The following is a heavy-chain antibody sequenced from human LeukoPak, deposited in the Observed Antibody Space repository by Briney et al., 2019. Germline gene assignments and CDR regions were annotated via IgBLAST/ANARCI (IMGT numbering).Heavy chain of an antibody. D-gene: IGHD3-10*01. Sequence: VASVKVSRKASGYTFTGYYMHWVRQAPGQGLEWMGWINPNSGGTNYAQKFQGRVTMTRDTSISTAYMELSRLRSDDTAVYYCARGRDYYGSGSLSFWFDPWGQGTLVTVSS. J-gene: IGHJ5*02. CDR1: GYTFTGYY. V-gene: IGHV1-2*02. CDR2: INPNSGGT. CDR3: ARGRDYYGSGSLSFWFDP.